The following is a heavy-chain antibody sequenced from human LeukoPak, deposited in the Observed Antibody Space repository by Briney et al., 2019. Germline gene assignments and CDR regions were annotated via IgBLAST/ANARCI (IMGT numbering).Heavy chain of an antibody. CDR1: GGSLSNYY. CDR2: IYYSGST. D-gene: IGHD6-13*01. J-gene: IGHJ4*02. Sequence: PSETLSLTCTVSGGSLSNYYWSWIRQPPGKGLEWIAYIYYSGSTDHNPSLKSRVTISVDRSKNQFSLKLSSVTAADTAVYYCARGSSSWSYWGQGTLVTVSS. V-gene: IGHV4-59*01. CDR3: ARGSSSWSY.